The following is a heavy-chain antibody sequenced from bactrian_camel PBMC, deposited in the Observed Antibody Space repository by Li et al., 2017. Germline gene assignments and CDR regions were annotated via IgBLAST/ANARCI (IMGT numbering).Heavy chain of an antibody. CDR1: GYIHSSCG. V-gene: IGHV3S53*01. CDR2: ISSDGTT. Sequence: HVQLVESGGGSVQAGGSLKLSCAASGYIHSSCGMGWYRQAPGKERELVSTISSDGTTSYADSVKGRFTISRDNAEKTLFLQMNNLTPEDTAMYYCTVEDMGSTYCGDGAYCGSPDFGYWGQGTQVTVS. J-gene: IGHJ6*01. D-gene: IGHD3*01. CDR3: TVEDMGSTYCGDGAYCGSPDFGY.